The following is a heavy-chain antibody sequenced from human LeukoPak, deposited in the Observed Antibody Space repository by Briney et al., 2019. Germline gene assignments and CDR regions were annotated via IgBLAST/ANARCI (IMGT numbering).Heavy chain of an antibody. V-gene: IGHV3-21*01. D-gene: IGHD1-26*01. CDR1: GFTFSNYI. J-gene: IGHJ4*03. Sequence: GGSLRLSCAASGFTFSNYIMNWVRQAPGKGPEWVSSISGSSSYIYYADSVKGRFTISRDNAKNSVYLQMNNLRAADTALYYCTRDPAYYLRYGYFDYWGQGILVTVSS. CDR3: TRDPAYYLRYGYFDY. CDR2: ISGSSSYI.